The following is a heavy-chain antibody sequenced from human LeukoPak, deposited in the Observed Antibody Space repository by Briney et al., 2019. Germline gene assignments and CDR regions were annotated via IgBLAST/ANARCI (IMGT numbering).Heavy chain of an antibody. CDR2: ISYDGRKT. D-gene: IGHD2-8*01. CDR3: AKEYTNAMDYFDY. V-gene: IGHV3-30*18. CDR1: GFTFSNHG. J-gene: IGHJ4*02. Sequence: GGSLRLSCAVSGFTFSNHGMHWVRQAPGKGLEWVAVISYDGRKTYYADSVKGRFTISRDNSKNTFYLQVNSLRAEDTAVYYCAKEYTNAMDYFDYWGQGTLVTVSS.